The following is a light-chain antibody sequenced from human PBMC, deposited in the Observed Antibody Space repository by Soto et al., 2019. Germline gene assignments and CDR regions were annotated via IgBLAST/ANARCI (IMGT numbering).Light chain of an antibody. CDR2: AAS. Sequence: DSQMTQSPASLSASVGDRVTITCRASQIISSWLAWFQQKPGKVPKRLIYAASSLQSGVPSRCSGSGSGTEFTLTISSLQPEDFATYYCLQHKSYQWTFGQGTKVDIK. CDR3: LQHKSYQWT. CDR1: QIISSW. V-gene: IGKV1-5*01. J-gene: IGKJ1*01.